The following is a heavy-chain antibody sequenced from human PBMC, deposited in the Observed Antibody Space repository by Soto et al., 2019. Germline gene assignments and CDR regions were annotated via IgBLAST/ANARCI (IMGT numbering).Heavy chain of an antibody. D-gene: IGHD2-15*01. CDR2: ISSSGSTI. J-gene: IGHJ4*02. Sequence: QVQLVESGGGLVKPGGSLKLSCAASGFTFSDYYMSWIRQAPGKGLEWVSDISSSGSTIYYADSVKGRFTISRDNAKNSLFLQMNGLRAEDSAVYYCARDSSLYCSGGRCYVDYWGQGTLVTVSS. CDR1: GFTFSDYY. V-gene: IGHV3-11*01. CDR3: ARDSSLYCSGGRCYVDY.